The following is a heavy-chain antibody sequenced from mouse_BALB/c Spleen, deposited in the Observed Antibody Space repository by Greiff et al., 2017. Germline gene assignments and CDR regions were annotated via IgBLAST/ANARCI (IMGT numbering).Heavy chain of an antibody. CDR3: TRAYGNYDYFDY. Sequence: EVQLQQSGTVLARPGASVKMSCKASGYTFTSYWMHWVKQRPGQGLEWIGAIYPGNSDTSYNQKFKGKAKLTAVTSTSTAYMELSSLTNEDSAVYYCTRAYGNYDYFDYWGQGTTLTVSS. CDR1: GYTFTSYW. D-gene: IGHD2-1*01. CDR2: IYPGNSDT. J-gene: IGHJ2*01. V-gene: IGHV1-5*01.